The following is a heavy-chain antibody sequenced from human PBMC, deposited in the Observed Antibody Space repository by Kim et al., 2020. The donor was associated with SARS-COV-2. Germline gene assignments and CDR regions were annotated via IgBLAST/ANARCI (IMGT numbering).Heavy chain of an antibody. J-gene: IGHJ2*01. CDR3: ARGDYGSGSWVIPWYFDL. Sequence: KGRFTISRDNSKNTLYLQMNSLRAEDTAVYYCARGDYGSGSWVIPWYFDLWGRGTLVTVSS. D-gene: IGHD3-10*01. V-gene: IGHV3-30*07.